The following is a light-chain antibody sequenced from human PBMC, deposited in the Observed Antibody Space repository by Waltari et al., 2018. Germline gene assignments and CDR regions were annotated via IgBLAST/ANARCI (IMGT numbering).Light chain of an antibody. Sequence: QTVVTQEPAFSVSPGGTITPTCALTSASVPTSHYPRWYQQTPGQAPRTLIYSTNSRSSGVPDRFSGSIIGNKAALTITGAQADDESDYYCVLYGGNGIWVFGGGTRLTVL. CDR1: SASVPTSHY. V-gene: IGLV8-61*01. CDR3: VLYGGNGIWV. CDR2: STN. J-gene: IGLJ3*02.